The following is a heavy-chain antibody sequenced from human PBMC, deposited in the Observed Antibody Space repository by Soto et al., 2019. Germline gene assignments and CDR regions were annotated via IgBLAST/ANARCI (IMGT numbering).Heavy chain of an antibody. CDR2: IYWNGDK. CDR3: AHRPSGWFLFDY. D-gene: IGHD6-19*01. V-gene: IGHV2-5*01. J-gene: IGHJ4*02. Sequence: SCPTLVNPTQTLTLTCTFSGFSLSTSGVGVGWILQSPGKALQWLALIYWNGDKRYNPSLKTRLTITKDTSKNQVVLTLTNMDPVDTATYYCAHRPSGWFLFDYWGQGTLVTVSS. CDR1: GFSLSTSGVG.